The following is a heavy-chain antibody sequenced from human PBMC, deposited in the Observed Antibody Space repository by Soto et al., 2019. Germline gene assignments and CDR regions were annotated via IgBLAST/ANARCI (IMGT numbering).Heavy chain of an antibody. V-gene: IGHV1-18*01. CDR3: AKDIVVVPAAFYYYYGMDV. Sequence: ASVKVSCKASGYTFTSYGISWVRPAPGQGLEWMGWISAYNGNTNYAQKLQGRVTMTTDTSTSTAYMELRSLRSDDTAVYYCAKDIVVVPAAFYYYYGMDVWGQGTTVTVSS. CDR1: GYTFTSYG. J-gene: IGHJ6*02. D-gene: IGHD2-2*01. CDR2: ISAYNGNT.